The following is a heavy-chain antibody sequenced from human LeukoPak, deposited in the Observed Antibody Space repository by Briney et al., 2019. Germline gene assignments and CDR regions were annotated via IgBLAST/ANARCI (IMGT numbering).Heavy chain of an antibody. CDR1: GFTFSSYA. Sequence: GGSLRLSCAASGFTFSSYAMSWVRQAPGKGLEWVSAISGSGGSTYYADSVKGRFTISRDNSKNTLYLQMNSLRAEDTAVYYCAKDWDSGSYYGLTYDAFDIWGQGTMVTVSS. CDR3: AKDWDSGSYYGLTYDAFDI. V-gene: IGHV3-23*01. D-gene: IGHD1-26*01. CDR2: ISGSGGST. J-gene: IGHJ3*02.